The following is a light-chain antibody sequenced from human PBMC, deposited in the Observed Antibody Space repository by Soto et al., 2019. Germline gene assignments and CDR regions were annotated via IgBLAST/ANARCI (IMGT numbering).Light chain of an antibody. CDR2: VEGSGGY. J-gene: IGLJ3*02. V-gene: IGLV4-60*03. CDR1: SGHRSYI. Sequence: QSVLTQSSSASVSLGSSVNLTCTLSSGHRSYIIAWHQQQPGKAPRYLMKVEGSGGYNKGSGIPDRFSGSSSGADRYLTISNLQSEDEADYFCESWDSNTRLFGGGTKLTVL. CDR3: ESWDSNTRL.